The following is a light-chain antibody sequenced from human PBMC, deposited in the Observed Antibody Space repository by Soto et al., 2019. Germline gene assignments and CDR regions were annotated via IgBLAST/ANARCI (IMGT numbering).Light chain of an antibody. CDR1: NSDIGDYDF. Sequence: QSALTQPASVSGSPGQSITISCTGTNSDIGDYDFVYWYQQHPGKGPKLMISEVKKRPSGVSNRFSGSKSGNTASLTISGLQTEDEADYYCCSYAGSHTWVFGGGTKLTVL. V-gene: IGLV2-23*02. J-gene: IGLJ3*02. CDR2: EVK. CDR3: CSYAGSHTWV.